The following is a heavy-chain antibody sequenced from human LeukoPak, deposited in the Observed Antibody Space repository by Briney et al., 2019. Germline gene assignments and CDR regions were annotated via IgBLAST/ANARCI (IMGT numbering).Heavy chain of an antibody. CDR3: ARDVGEYCSSTSCYASDY. D-gene: IGHD2-2*01. Sequence: ASVKVSCKASGYTFTSYYMHGVRQAPGQGLEWMGIISPGGASTTYAQNFQGRVTMTRDMSTSTLYMELSSLKSEDTAVYYCARDVGEYCSSTSCYASDYWGQGTLVTVSS. J-gene: IGHJ4*02. V-gene: IGHV1-46*01. CDR1: GYTFTSYY. CDR2: ISPGGAST.